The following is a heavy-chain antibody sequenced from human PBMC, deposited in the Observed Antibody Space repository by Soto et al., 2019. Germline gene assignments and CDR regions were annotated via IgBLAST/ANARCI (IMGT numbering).Heavy chain of an antibody. Sequence: ASVKVFCKASGFTFTSPTVQVVRQGLGQRLELIGGIVFGSGNQNSEQKFQKRVTITRDISTRTAYMELSSLRSEDTAVYYCAAEQPLGYCISTSCTGDYYYGMDVWGQGTRSPYP. CDR3: AAEQPLGYCISTSCTGDYYYGMDV. CDR2: IVFGSGNQ. J-gene: IGHJ6*02. D-gene: IGHD2-2*01. CDR1: GFTFTSPT. V-gene: IGHV1-58*01.